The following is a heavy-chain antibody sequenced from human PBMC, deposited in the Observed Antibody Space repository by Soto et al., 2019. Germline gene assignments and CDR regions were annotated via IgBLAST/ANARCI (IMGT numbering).Heavy chain of an antibody. D-gene: IGHD6-13*01. Sequence: QVQLVQSGAEVKKPGASVKVSCKASGYTFTSYGISWVRQAPGQGLEWMGWLSAYNGNTNYAQKLQGRVTMTTDTSTSTAYRERRSLRSDDTAVYYCARDESSSWSHRRFDYWGQGTLVTVSS. CDR3: ARDESSSWSHRRFDY. CDR1: GYTFTSYG. J-gene: IGHJ4*02. V-gene: IGHV1-18*01. CDR2: LSAYNGNT.